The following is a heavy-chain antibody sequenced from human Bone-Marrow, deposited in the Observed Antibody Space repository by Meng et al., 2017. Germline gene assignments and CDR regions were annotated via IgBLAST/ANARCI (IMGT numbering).Heavy chain of an antibody. J-gene: IGHJ4*02. V-gene: IGHV3-30*01. D-gene: IGHD4-11*01. CDR3: ARAEAPTVTTFGY. CDR2: ISYDGSNK. Sequence: VQLVESGGGVGQPGRSLRLSCAASGFNFSSYAMHWVRQASGKGLEWVAVISYDGSNKYYADSVKGRFTISRDNSKNTLYLQMNSLRAEDTAVYYCARAEAPTVTTFGYWGQGTLVTVSS. CDR1: GFNFSSYA.